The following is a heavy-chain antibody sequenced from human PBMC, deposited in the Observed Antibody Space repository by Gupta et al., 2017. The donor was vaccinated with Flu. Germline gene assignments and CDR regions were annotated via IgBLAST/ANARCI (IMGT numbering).Heavy chain of an antibody. Sequence: QVQLQESGPGLGNPSETLSLTCTVAGGSPSSYYWSWVRQPPGKGLEWIGYIYYSGSTNYTPSLKSRVTISVDTSKNQFSLKLSSVTAADTAVYYCARVGYDFWSGYYFLNWFDPWGQGTLVTVSS. D-gene: IGHD3-3*01. CDR1: GGSPSSYY. CDR2: IYYSGST. J-gene: IGHJ5*02. V-gene: IGHV4-59*01. CDR3: ARVGYDFWSGYYFLNWFDP.